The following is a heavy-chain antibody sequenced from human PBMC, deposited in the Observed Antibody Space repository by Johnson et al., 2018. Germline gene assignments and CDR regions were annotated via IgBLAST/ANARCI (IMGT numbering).Heavy chain of an antibody. CDR2: TKQDGTEK. J-gene: IGHJ4*02. Sequence: VQLVESGGGLVQPGGSLRLSCAASGFTFSRYWMSWVRQAPGKGLEWVANTKQDGTEKYYVDSVKGRFTISKDNAKNSLYLQMKSLRDDDTAVYYCARERPVTGRDPPVDYWGQGTLVTVSS. CDR3: ARERPVTGRDPPVDY. CDR1: GFTFSRYW. V-gene: IGHV3-7*01. D-gene: IGHD6-19*01.